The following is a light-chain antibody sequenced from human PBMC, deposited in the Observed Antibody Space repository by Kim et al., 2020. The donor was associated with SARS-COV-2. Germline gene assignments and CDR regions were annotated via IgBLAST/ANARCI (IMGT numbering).Light chain of an antibody. CDR1: QDITNH. V-gene: IGKV1-33*01. CDR3: QHYDLPIT. CDR2: DAT. J-gene: IGKJ5*01. Sequence: SQSEGDTVTSTCQASQDITNHLNWYQQKPGKAPKLLIYDATDLEIGVPARFSGSGSGTDFTFTIRSLQPDDIATYYCQHYDLPITFGQGTRLEIK.